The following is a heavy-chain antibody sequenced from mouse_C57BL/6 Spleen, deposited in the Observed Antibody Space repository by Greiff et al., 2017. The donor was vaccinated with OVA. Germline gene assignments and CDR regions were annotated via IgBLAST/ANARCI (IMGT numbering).Heavy chain of an antibody. V-gene: IGHV5-16*01. CDR3: ASYDGYYGFAY. CDR1: GFTFSDYY. CDR2: ITYAGSST. Sequence: EVNVVESEGGLVQPGSSMKLSCTASGFTFSDYYMAWVRQVPEKGLEWVANITYAGSSTYYLDSLKSRFIISRDNAKNILYLQMSSLKSEDTATDYCASYDGYYGFAYWGQGTLVTVSA. J-gene: IGHJ3*01. D-gene: IGHD2-3*01.